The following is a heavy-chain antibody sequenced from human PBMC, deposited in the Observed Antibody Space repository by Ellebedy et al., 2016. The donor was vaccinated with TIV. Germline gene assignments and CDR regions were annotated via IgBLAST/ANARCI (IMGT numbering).Heavy chain of an antibody. D-gene: IGHD1-1*01. J-gene: IGHJ4*02. Sequence: GESLKISCAASGFTFSSYSMNWVRQAPGKGLEWVSYISSSSNIIYYADSVKGRFTISRDNAKNSLYLHMNSLRAEDTAVYYCAAGSPPPRDSWGQGTLVTVSS. V-gene: IGHV3-48*04. CDR1: GFTFSSYS. CDR3: AAGSPPPRDS. CDR2: ISSSSNII.